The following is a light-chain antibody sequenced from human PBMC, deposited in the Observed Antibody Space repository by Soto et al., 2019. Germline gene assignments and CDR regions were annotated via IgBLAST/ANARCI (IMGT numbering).Light chain of an antibody. J-gene: IGKJ1*01. V-gene: IGKV3-20*01. CDR3: QQYDSSPRT. CDR2: GAS. Sequence: EIVLTQSPGTLSLSPGERATLSCRASQSVSSSYLAWYQQKPGQAPRLLMYGASSRATGIRDRFSGSGSGTDFTLTISRLEPEDFAVYYCQQYDSSPRTFGQGTKVEIK. CDR1: QSVSSSY.